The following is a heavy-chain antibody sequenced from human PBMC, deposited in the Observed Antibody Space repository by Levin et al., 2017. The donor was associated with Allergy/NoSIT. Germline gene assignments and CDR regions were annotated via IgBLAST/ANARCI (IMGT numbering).Heavy chain of an antibody. J-gene: IGHJ3*02. Sequence: AGGSLRLSCAASGFTFSSFGIHWVRQAPGKGLEWVALIWYDGSNKYYADSVKGRFTISRDNSKNTLDLQMNSLRAEDTAVYYCAKDVYGSGWYPLGNDAFEMWGQGTKVSVSS. V-gene: IGHV3-30*02. CDR1: GFTFSSFG. CDR2: IWYDGSNK. CDR3: AKDVYGSGWYPLGNDAFEM. D-gene: IGHD6-19*01.